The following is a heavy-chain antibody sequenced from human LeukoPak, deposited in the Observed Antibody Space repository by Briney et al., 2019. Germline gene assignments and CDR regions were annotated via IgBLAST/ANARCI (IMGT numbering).Heavy chain of an antibody. CDR2: IYYSGST. V-gene: IGHV4-59*01. Sequence: SQTLSLTCTVSGGSISTYYWSWIRQPPGKGLEWIGYIYYSGSTNYNPSLKSRVTISVDTSKNQFSLKLSSVTAADTAVYYCARGWGNYVDYWGQGTLVTVSS. CDR1: GGSISTYY. D-gene: IGHD3-16*01. CDR3: ARGWGNYVDY. J-gene: IGHJ4*02.